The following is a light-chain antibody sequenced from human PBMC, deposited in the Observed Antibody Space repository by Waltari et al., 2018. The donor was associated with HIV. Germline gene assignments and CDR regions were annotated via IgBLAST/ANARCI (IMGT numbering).Light chain of an antibody. CDR2: EDN. CDR3: QSYDSSTQNWV. V-gene: IGLV6-57*03. CDR1: GGRIAVRS. J-gene: IGLJ3*02. Sequence: NFLLTQPHPVSASSGKTVPLPCTPTGGRIAVRSVPLHHQRPGSAPTTVIYEDNQRPSGVPDRVSGSIDSSSDSASLTISGLKTDDEADYYCQSYDSSTQNWVFGGGTKLTVL.